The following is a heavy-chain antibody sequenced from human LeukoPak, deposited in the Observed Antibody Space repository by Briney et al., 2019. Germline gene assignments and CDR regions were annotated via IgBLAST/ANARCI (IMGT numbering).Heavy chain of an antibody. D-gene: IGHD6-13*01. J-gene: IGHJ6*02. V-gene: IGHV5-51*01. CDR3: ARRLGISSRYGMDV. CDR2: IFPGDSDT. Sequence: GAALQISCKGAGSHFTKYWIGWGRRLPGKGVGGRGVIFPGDSDTRYSPSFQGQVTISADKSISTAYLQWSSLKASDTAMYYCARRLGISSRYGMDVWGQGTTVTVSS. CDR1: GSHFTKYW.